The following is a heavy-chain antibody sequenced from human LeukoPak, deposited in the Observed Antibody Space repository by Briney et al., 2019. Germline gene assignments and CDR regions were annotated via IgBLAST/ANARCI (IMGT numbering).Heavy chain of an antibody. Sequence: GASVKASCKASGYTFTGYYMHWVRQAPGQGLEWMGRINPNSGGTNYAQKFQGRVTMTRDTSISTAYMELSRLRSDDTAVYYCARVVRFWLVQRGFDYWGQGTLVTVSS. CDR1: GYTFTGYY. D-gene: IGHD6-19*01. CDR3: ARVVRFWLVQRGFDY. CDR2: INPNSGGT. J-gene: IGHJ4*02. V-gene: IGHV1-2*06.